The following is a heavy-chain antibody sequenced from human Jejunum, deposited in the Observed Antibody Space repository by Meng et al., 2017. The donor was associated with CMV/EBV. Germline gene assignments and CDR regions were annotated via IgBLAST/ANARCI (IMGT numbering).Heavy chain of an antibody. CDR3: TEAFGSGYYQGLSKY. D-gene: IGHD3-10*01. J-gene: IGHJ4*02. V-gene: IGHV3-23*01. CDR2: ISGSGGNT. CDR1: KFTFSGVA. Sequence: SKFTFSGVAMNGVRQAPGKGLDWLSGISGSGGNTYYADSVKGRFTISRDNSKNTLYLQMNSLRAEDTALYYCTEAFGSGYYQGLSKYWGQGALVTVSS.